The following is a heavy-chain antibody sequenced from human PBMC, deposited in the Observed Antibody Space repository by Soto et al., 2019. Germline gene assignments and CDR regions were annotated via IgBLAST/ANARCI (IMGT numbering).Heavy chain of an antibody. V-gene: IGHV1-18*01. CDR2: ISAYNGNT. D-gene: IGHD1-26*01. Sequence: SLKVSWEASGYVFTRYSILWVRQAPGQGLEWMGWISAYNGNTKYAQNLQGRVTLTTDTSTYTAYMELRSLQSDDTAVYYCARDFGRDVRPPGAVFDSGGQVAPFPVSS. CDR3: ARDFGRDVRPPGAVFDS. CDR1: GYVFTRYS. J-gene: IGHJ4*02.